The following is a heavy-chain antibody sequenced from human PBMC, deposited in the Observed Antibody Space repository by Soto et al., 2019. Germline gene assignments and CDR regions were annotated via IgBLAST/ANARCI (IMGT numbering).Heavy chain of an antibody. CDR1: GYSFTSYW. Sequence: EVQLVQSGAEVKKPGESLKISCKGSGYSFTSYWIGWVRQMPGKGLEWMGIIYPGDSDTRYSPSFQGQVTNSAEQSISPAYLQGGRPKASDPPMYYCARLWGGIAADDYWGQGTLVTVSS. J-gene: IGHJ4*02. V-gene: IGHV5-51*03. D-gene: IGHD6-13*01. CDR3: ARLWGGIAADDY. CDR2: IYPGDSDT.